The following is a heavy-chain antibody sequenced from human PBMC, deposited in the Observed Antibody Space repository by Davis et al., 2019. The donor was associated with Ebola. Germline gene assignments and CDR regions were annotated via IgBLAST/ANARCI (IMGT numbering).Heavy chain of an antibody. V-gene: IGHV1-2*06. CDR1: GYTFTGYY. D-gene: IGHD2-15*01. Sequence: ASVKVSCKASGYTFTGYYMHWVRQAPGQGLEWMGRINPNSGGTRYAQKFQGRVTMTRDTSTSTVYMELSSLRSEDTAVYYCAREAVVVVAATAYYYYGMDVWGKGTTVTVSS. J-gene: IGHJ6*04. CDR3: AREAVVVVAATAYYYYGMDV. CDR2: INPNSGGT.